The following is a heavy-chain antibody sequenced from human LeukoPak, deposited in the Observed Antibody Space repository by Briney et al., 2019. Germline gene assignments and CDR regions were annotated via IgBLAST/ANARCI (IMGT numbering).Heavy chain of an antibody. CDR3: ARHYYDSINPLDY. CDR2: IYYSGST. V-gene: IGHV4-59*08. D-gene: IGHD3-22*01. J-gene: IGHJ4*02. CDR1: GGSISSYY. Sequence: SETLSLTCTVSGGSISSYYWSRIRQPPGKGLEWIGYIYYSGSTNYNPSLKSRVTISVDTSKNQFSLKLSSVTAADTAVYYCARHYYDSINPLDYWGQGTLVTVSS.